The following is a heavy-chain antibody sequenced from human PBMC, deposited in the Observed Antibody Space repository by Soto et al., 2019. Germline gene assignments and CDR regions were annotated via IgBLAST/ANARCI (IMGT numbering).Heavy chain of an antibody. Sequence: SETLSLTCSVSGNSISSGGYYWGWIRQPPGKGLEWIGSIYYSGSTYYNPSLKSRVTISVDTSKNQFSLKLSSVTAADTAVYYCARHSAVWFDPWGQGTLVTVSS. J-gene: IGHJ5*02. CDR2: IYYSGST. D-gene: IGHD3-10*01. CDR3: ARHSAVWFDP. CDR1: GNSISSGGYY. V-gene: IGHV4-39*01.